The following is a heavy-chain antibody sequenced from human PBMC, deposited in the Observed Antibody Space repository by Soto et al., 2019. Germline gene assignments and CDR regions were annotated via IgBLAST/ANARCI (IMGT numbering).Heavy chain of an antibody. CDR2: IYPGNSNT. Sequence: GEAEKMSYDGSGYGLSIPWVSWLRQMPGKGLEWVGIIYPGNSNTMYSPSFQGQVTISADTALSTTYLQWDTLKPSDTAIYFCASDSHCNGGKCPMGGFDRWGQGTRVTGS. J-gene: IGHJ3*02. V-gene: IGHV5-51*01. CDR3: ASDSHCNGGKCPMGGFDR. CDR1: GYGLSIPW. D-gene: IGHD2-15*01.